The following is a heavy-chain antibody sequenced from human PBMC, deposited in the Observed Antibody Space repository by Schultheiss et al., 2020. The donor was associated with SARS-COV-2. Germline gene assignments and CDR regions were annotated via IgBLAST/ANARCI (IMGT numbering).Heavy chain of an antibody. Sequence: GGSLRLSCAASGFTFSSYEMNWVRQAPGKGLEWVSHISSSGSTKYHADSVKGRFTISRDNSKNTLSLQMNSLRAEDTAVYYCTKDGQPGYGMDVWGQGTTVTVSS. CDR2: ISSSGSTK. D-gene: IGHD3-10*01. V-gene: IGHV3-48*03. CDR1: GFTFSSYE. J-gene: IGHJ6*02. CDR3: TKDGQPGYGMDV.